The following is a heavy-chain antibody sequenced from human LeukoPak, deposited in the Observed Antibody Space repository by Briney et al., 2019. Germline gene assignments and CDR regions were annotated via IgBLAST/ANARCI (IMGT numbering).Heavy chain of an antibody. CDR3: AREVAGRGNYTNWFDP. CDR1: GGSMSPYY. CDR2: IYYSGST. D-gene: IGHD1-7*01. J-gene: IGHJ5*02. V-gene: IGHV4-59*01. Sequence: SETLSLTCTVSGGSMSPYYWSWIRQPPGKGLEWIGYIYYSGSTNYNPSLKSRVTISVDTSKYQFSLKMTSVTAADTAVYYCAREVAGRGNYTNWFDPWGQGILVTVSS.